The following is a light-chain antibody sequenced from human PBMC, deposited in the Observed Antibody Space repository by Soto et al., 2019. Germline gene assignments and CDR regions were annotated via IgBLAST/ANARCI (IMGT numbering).Light chain of an antibody. CDR1: QGISSY. J-gene: IGKJ4*01. Sequence: DIQLTQSPSFLSASVGDRVTITCRASQGISSYLAWYQQKPGKAPKLLIYAASTLQSGVPSRFSGSGSGTEFTLTISSLQPEDFATYYCQQLNSYLPLGGGTKVAIK. V-gene: IGKV1-9*01. CDR3: QQLNSYLP. CDR2: AAS.